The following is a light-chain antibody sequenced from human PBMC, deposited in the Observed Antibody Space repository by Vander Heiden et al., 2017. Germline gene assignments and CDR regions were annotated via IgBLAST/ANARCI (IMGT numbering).Light chain of an antibody. CDR1: SSDVGGENE. J-gene: IGLJ1*01. CDR2: EVS. Sequence: QSALTQPASVSGSPGQSITLSCTGTSSDVGGENEVAWYQQHPGKAPKLMMYEVSNRPSGVSNRFSGSKSGNTASLTISGLQAEDEADYYCSSYTSSSTRVFGTGTKVTVL. V-gene: IGLV2-14*01. CDR3: SSYTSSSTRV.